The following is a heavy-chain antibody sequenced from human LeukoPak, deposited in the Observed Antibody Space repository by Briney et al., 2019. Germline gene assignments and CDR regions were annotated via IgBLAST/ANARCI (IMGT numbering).Heavy chain of an antibody. J-gene: IGHJ6*02. CDR1: GGSIRSYY. D-gene: IGHD5-12*01. CDR3: ARRVATRSPYYYGMDV. V-gene: IGHV4-59*08. Sequence: SETLSLTCTVSGGSIRSYYWTWIRQPPGRGLEWIGHVYDSGSTNYNPSLMSRVTISVDTSKNQFSLKLSSVTAADTAVYYCARRVATRSPYYYGMDVWGQGTTVTVSS. CDR2: VYDSGST.